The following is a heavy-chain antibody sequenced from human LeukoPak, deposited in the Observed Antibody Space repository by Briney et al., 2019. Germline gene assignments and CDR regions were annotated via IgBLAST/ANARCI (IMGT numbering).Heavy chain of an antibody. D-gene: IGHD3-10*01. J-gene: IGHJ3*02. V-gene: IGHV4-39*07. CDR2: MSYRGTT. CDR1: GGSISSTTYY. CDR3: ARDKSRTYGSADAFDI. Sequence: TSETLSLTCTVSGGSISSTTYYWGWIRQPPGKGLEWIGSMSYRGTTYYNPSLKSRVTVSVDTSKNQFSLKLSSVTAADTAVYYCARDKSRTYGSADAFDIWGQGTMVTVSS.